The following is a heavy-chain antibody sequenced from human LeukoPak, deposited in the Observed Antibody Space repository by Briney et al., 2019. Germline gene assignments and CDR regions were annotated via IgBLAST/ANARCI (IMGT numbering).Heavy chain of an antibody. CDR3: ARGVRYYYDTGGFYFDA. CDR1: GGSFSGYY. D-gene: IGHD3-22*01. J-gene: IGHJ4*02. V-gene: IGHV4-34*01. Sequence: PSETLSLTCAVYGGSFSGYYWSWIRQPPGKGLEWIGEINHSGSTNYNPSLKSRVTISVDTSKKQISLTLTSLTAADAAVYYCARGVRYYYDTGGFYFDAWGQGTLVTVSS. CDR2: INHSGST.